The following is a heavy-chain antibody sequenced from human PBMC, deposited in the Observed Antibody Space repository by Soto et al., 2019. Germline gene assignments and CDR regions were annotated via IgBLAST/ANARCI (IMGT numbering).Heavy chain of an antibody. J-gene: IGHJ5*02. D-gene: IGHD3-9*01. Sequence: SETPSLTCAVYGGSFSGYYWSWIRQPPGKGLEWIGEVNHSGSTNYNPSLKSRVTISVDTSKNQFSLKLSSVTAADTAVYYCARGWSGLVIIRFDPWGQGTLVTVSS. CDR1: GGSFSGYY. CDR3: ARGWSGLVIIRFDP. V-gene: IGHV4-34*01. CDR2: VNHSGST.